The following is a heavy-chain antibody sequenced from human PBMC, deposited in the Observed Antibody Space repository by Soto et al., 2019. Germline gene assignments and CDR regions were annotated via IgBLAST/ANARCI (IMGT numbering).Heavy chain of an antibody. Sequence: EVQLLESGGGLVQPGGSLRLSCAASGFTFSSYAMSWVRQAPGKGLEWVSAISGSGGSTYYADSVKGRFTISRDNSKNTLYLQMNSLRAEDTAVYYCAKGTAPYYYDSLLYYFDYWGQGTLVTVSS. CDR2: ISGSGGST. J-gene: IGHJ4*02. V-gene: IGHV3-23*01. CDR1: GFTFSSYA. CDR3: AKGTAPYYYDSLLYYFDY. D-gene: IGHD3-22*01.